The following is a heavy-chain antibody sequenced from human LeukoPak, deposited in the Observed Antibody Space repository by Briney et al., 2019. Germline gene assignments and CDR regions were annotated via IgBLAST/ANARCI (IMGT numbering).Heavy chain of an antibody. CDR2: MNPNSGNT. CDR3: ARGLRITIFGVVITNDAFDI. CDR1: GYTFTSYD. J-gene: IGHJ3*02. Sequence: GASVKVSCKASGYTFTSYDINWVRQATGQGPEWMGWMNPNSGNTGYAQKFQGRVTITRNTSISTAYMELSSLRSEDTAVYYCARGLRITIFGVVITNDAFDIWGQGTMVTVSS. D-gene: IGHD3-3*01. V-gene: IGHV1-8*03.